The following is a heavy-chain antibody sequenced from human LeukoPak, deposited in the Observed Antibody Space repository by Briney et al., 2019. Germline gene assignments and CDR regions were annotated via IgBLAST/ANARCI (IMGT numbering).Heavy chain of an antibody. CDR1: GYNFTSSW. J-gene: IGHJ5*02. V-gene: IGHV5-51*01. CDR2: IFPGDSDT. Sequence: GESLKISCKGSGYNFTSSWLGWVRPMPGKGLEWMGNIFPGDSDTRYSPSFQGQVIISADKSISTAYLQWSSLKASDTAMYYCARRGPQYNWFDPWGQGTLVIVSS. CDR3: ARRGPQYNWFDP. D-gene: IGHD3-16*01.